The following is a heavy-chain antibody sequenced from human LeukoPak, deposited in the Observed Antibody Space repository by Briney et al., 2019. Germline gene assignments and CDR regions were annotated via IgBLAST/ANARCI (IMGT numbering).Heavy chain of an antibody. CDR1: GFTFSSYS. D-gene: IGHD6-13*01. CDR2: ISSSSSTI. J-gene: IGHJ4*02. V-gene: IGHV3-48*04. Sequence: GGSLRLSCAASGFTFSSYSMNWVRQAPGKGLEWVSYISSSSSTIYYADSVKGRFTISRENAKNSLYLQMNSLRAEDTAVYYCVRSAIAASLDSWGQGTLVTVSS. CDR3: VRSAIAASLDS.